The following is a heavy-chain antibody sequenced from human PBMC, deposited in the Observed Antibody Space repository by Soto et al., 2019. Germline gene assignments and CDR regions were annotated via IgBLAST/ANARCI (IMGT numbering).Heavy chain of an antibody. D-gene: IGHD3-10*01. J-gene: IGHJ5*02. V-gene: IGHV4-34*01. CDR3: ARSGVLLWFGETNNWFDL. Sequence: NPSETLSLTCAASGGSFSGYYWSWIRQPPGRGLEWIGEINHSGSSNYNPSLKSRVTISVDRSKNQFSLKLSSVTAADTAVYYCARSGVLLWFGETNNWFDLWGQGTLVTV. CDR1: GGSFSGYY. CDR2: INHSGSS.